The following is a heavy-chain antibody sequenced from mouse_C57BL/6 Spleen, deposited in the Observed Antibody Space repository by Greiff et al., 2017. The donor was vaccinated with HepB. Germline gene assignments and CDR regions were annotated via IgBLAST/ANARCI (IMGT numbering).Heavy chain of an antibody. V-gene: IGHV3-6*01. Sequence: DVQLQESGPGLVKPSQSLSLTCSVTGYSITSGYYWNWIRQFPGNKLEWMGYISYDGSNNYNPSLKNRISITRDTSKNQFFLKLNSVTTEDTATYYCARGTVVAYYYAMDYWGQGTSVTVSS. CDR2: ISYDGSN. CDR1: GYSITSGYY. CDR3: ARGTVVAYYYAMDY. D-gene: IGHD1-1*01. J-gene: IGHJ4*01.